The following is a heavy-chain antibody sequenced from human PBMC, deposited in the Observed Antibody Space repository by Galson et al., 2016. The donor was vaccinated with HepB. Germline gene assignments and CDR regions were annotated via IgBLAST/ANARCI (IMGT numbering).Heavy chain of an antibody. CDR3: ARSDYFDY. CDR1: GAAFSGYW. J-gene: IGHJ4*02. Sequence: SLRLSCAASGAAFSGYWMHWVRQAPGKGLVWVSRIKNNGSITIYADSVKGRFTISRDNARNTLYLQMNSLRAEDTAVYYCARSDYFDYWGQGTLVTVSS. CDR2: IKNNGSIT. V-gene: IGHV3-74*01.